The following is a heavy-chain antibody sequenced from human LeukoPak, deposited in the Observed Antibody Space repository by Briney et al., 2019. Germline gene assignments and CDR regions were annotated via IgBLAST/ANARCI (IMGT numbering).Heavy chain of an antibody. V-gene: IGHV1-46*01. Sequence: ASVKVSCKASGYNFISYYMHWVRQAPGQGLEWMGIINPSGGSTSYAQKFQDRVTMTRDTSTSTVYMELSSLKSEDTAVYYCAREDAVLVDAVRYCYYGMDVWGQGTTVTVSS. J-gene: IGHJ6*02. CDR1: GYNFISYY. D-gene: IGHD2-8*01. CDR3: AREDAVLVDAVRYCYYGMDV. CDR2: INPSGGST.